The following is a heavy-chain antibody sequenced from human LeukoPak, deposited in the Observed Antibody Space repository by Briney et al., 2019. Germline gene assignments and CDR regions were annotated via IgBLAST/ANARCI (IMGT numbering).Heavy chain of an antibody. CDR2: IQQDGSEQ. CDR1: GFTFSSYI. Sequence: PGGSLRLSCAASGFTFSSYIMNWVRQAPGKGLEWVANIQQDGSEQYYVDSVKGRFTISRDNAKNSLYLQMNSLRAEDTALYYCARNYGGYSHWGQGTLVTVSS. D-gene: IGHD4-23*01. J-gene: IGHJ4*02. V-gene: IGHV3-7*02. CDR3: ARNYGGYSH.